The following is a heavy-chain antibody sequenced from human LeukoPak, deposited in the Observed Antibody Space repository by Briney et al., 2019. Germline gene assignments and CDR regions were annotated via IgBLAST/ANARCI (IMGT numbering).Heavy chain of an antibody. V-gene: IGHV3-20*04. CDR3: ARRAGAYSHPYDY. CDR2: INWNGAST. CDR1: GFTFDDYG. D-gene: IGHD4/OR15-4a*01. J-gene: IGHJ4*02. Sequence: SGGSLRLSCAASGFTFDDYGMSWVRQAPGKGLEWVSGINWNGASTAYADSVKGRFTISRDNSKNTLYLQMNSLRAEDTAVYYCARRAGAYSHPYDYWGQGTLVTVSS.